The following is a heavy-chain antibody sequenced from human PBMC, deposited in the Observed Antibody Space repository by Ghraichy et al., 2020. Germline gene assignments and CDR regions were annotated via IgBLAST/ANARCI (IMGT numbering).Heavy chain of an antibody. V-gene: IGHV4-59*01. J-gene: IGHJ4*02. Sequence: SETLSLTCTVSGGSISSYYWSWIRQPPGKGLEWIGYIYYSGSTNYNPSLKSRVTISVDTSKNQFSLKLSSVTAADTAVYYCARDRGGDYPRYFDYWGQGTLVTVSS. CDR1: GGSISSYY. CDR3: ARDRGGDYPRYFDY. D-gene: IGHD4-17*01. CDR2: IYYSGST.